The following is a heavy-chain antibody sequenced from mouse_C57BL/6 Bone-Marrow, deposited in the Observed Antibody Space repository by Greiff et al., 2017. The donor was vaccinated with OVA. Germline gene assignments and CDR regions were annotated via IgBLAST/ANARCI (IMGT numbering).Heavy chain of an antibody. Sequence: VQLQQSGAELARPGASVKLSCKASGYTFTSYGISWVKQRTGQGLEWIGEIYPRSGNTYYNEKFKGKATLTADKSSSTAYMELRSLTSEDSAVYFCASPSYFDVWGTGTTVTVSS. CDR2: IYPRSGNT. CDR1: GYTFTSYG. V-gene: IGHV1-81*01. J-gene: IGHJ1*03. CDR3: ASPSYFDV.